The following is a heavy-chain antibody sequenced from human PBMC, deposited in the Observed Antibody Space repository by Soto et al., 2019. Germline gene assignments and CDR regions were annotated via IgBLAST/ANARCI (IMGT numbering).Heavy chain of an antibody. J-gene: IGHJ6*02. D-gene: IGHD2-2*01. V-gene: IGHV4-39*01. CDR1: GGSISSSSYS. Sequence: QLQLQESGPRLVKPSETLSLTCSVSGGSISSSSYSWGWIRQPPGKGLEWIGTIYYSGSTHHNPSPGGLVAISAATPNNQLSLRLSSVTAADTAVYYCGRQPGHCGSTTCFGYYSVDVWGQGTTVTVS. CDR2: IYYSGST. CDR3: GRQPGHCGSTTCFGYYSVDV.